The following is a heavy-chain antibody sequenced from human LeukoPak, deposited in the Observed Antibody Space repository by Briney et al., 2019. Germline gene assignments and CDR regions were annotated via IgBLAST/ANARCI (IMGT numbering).Heavy chain of an antibody. D-gene: IGHD3-16*01. J-gene: IGHJ4*02. V-gene: IGHV3-11*04. CDR3: ARVTLGTYYFDY. CDR1: GFTFSDYY. Sequence: GGSLRLSCAASGFTFSDYYMRWIRQAPGKGLEWASYISSSGDTIYYADSVKGRFTISRDNAKNSLYLQMNSLRAEDTAVYYCARVTLGTYYFDYWGQGTLVTVSS. CDR2: ISSSGDTI.